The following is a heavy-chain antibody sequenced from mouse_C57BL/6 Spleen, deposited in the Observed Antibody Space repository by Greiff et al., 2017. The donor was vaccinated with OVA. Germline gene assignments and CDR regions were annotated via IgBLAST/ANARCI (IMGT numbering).Heavy chain of an antibody. CDR1: GYTFTSYW. CDR3: ARSIYYDGSSPHWYFDV. V-gene: IGHV1-69*01. CDR2: IDPSDSYT. J-gene: IGHJ1*03. Sequence: QVQLQQSGAELVMPGASVKLSCKASGYTFTSYWMHWVKQRPGQGLEWIGEIDPSDSYTNYNQKFKGKSTLTVDKSSSTAYMQLSSLTSEDSAVYYCARSIYYDGSSPHWYFDVWGTGTTVTVSS. D-gene: IGHD1-1*01.